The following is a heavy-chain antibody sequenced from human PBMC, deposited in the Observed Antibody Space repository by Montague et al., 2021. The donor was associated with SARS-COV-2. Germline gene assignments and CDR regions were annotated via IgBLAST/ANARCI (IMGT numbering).Heavy chain of an antibody. V-gene: IGHV2-5*02. J-gene: IGHJ4*02. CDR3: AHRQSRQWLAGGYFDY. Sequence: PALVQPTPTLTLTRTFSGFSLSTSGVGVGWIRQPPGKALEWLALIYWXXXNRSSPSLKSRLTITKDTSTNPVVLTMTNMDPVDTATYYCAHRQSRQWLAGGYFDYWGQGTLVTVSS. CDR2: IYWXXXN. CDR1: GFSLSTSGVG. D-gene: IGHD6-19*01.